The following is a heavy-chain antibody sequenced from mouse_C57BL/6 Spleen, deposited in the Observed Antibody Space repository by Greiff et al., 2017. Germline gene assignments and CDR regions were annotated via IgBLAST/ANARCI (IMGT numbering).Heavy chain of an antibody. CDR2: INPNNGGT. CDR1: GYTFTDYY. J-gene: IGHJ4*01. D-gene: IGHD2-4*01. V-gene: IGHV1-26*01. CDR3: ATPLYYDYDERAMDY. Sequence: VQLQQSGPELVKPGASVKISCKASGYTFTDYYMNWVKQSHGKSLEWIGDINPNNGGTSYNQKFKGKATLTVDKSSSTAYMELRSLTSEDSAVYYCATPLYYDYDERAMDYWGQGTSVTVSS.